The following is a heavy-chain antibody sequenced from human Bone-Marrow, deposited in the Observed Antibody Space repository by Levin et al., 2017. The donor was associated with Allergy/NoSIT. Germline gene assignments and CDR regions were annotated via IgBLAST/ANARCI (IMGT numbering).Heavy chain of an antibody. J-gene: IGHJ6*02. CDR3: ARHYTLDV. V-gene: IGHV5-51*01. CDR1: GYTFITYY. CDR2: IYPGDSDT. Sequence: GESLKISCKGSGYTFITYYIAWVRQMPGKGLEWVGIIYPGDSDTRYSPCFRGQVTISADKSISTAYLQWDSLKASDTATYYCARHYTLDVWGQGTTVTVSS.